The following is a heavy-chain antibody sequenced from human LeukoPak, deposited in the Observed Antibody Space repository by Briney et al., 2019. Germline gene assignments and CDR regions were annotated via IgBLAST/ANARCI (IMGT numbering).Heavy chain of an antibody. V-gene: IGHV3-9*01. CDR1: GFTFDDYA. D-gene: IGHD4-11*01. CDR2: ISWNSGSI. CDR3: AKDTYSNYYGMDV. Sequence: GRSLRLPCAASGFTFDDYAMHWVRQAPGKGLEWVSGISWNSGSIGYADSVKGRFTISRDNAKNSLYLQTNSLRAEDTALYYCAKDTYSNYYGMDVWGQGTTVTVSS. J-gene: IGHJ6*02.